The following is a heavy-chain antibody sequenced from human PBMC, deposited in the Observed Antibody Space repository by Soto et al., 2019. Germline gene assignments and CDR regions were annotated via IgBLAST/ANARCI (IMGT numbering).Heavy chain of an antibody. Sequence: GGSLRLSCAASGFTFSSYSMNWVRQAPGKGLEWISYITNGGTTIYYADSVKGRFTISRDNAKNSLYLHMNSLRDDDTAVYYCATPVVRFLEWTTDYWGQGTLVTVPS. CDR2: ITNGGTTI. J-gene: IGHJ4*02. V-gene: IGHV3-48*02. CDR1: GFTFSSYS. CDR3: ATPVVRFLEWTTDY. D-gene: IGHD3-3*01.